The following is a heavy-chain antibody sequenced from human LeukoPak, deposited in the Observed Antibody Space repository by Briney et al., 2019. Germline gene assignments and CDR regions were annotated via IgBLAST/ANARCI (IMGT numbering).Heavy chain of an antibody. Sequence: ASVKVSCKASGYTFTSYYMHWVRQAPGQGLEWMGIINPSGGSTSYAQKFQSRVTMTRDMSTSTVYMELSSLRSEDTAVYYCARDSVATIGDYNWFDPWGQGTLVTVSS. V-gene: IGHV1-46*01. CDR1: GYTFTSYY. CDR3: ARDSVATIGDYNWFDP. J-gene: IGHJ5*02. CDR2: INPSGGST. D-gene: IGHD5-12*01.